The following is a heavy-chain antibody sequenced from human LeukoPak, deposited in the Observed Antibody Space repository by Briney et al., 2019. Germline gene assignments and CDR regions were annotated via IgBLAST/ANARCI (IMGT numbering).Heavy chain of an antibody. J-gene: IGHJ4*02. CDR3: ARSYAHDY. Sequence: PSETLSLTCAVYGGSFSGDYWSWIRQPPGKGLEWMGEINHSGSTNYNPSLKSRVTISVDTSKNQFSLKLSSVTAADTAVYYCARSYAHDYWGQGTLVTVSS. CDR2: INHSGST. V-gene: IGHV4-34*01. D-gene: IGHD2-2*01. CDR1: GGSFSGDY.